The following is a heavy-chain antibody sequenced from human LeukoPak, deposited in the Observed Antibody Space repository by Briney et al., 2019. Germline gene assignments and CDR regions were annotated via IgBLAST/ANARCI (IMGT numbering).Heavy chain of an antibody. Sequence: GGSLRLSCAASRVTFSSYWMHWVRQAPGKGLVWVSRINTDGSSTSYADSVKGRFTISRDNAKNTLYLQMNSLRAEDTAVYYCASRYDYVWGSYQLDYWGQGTLVTVSS. CDR1: RVTFSSYW. J-gene: IGHJ4*02. CDR2: INTDGSST. V-gene: IGHV3-74*01. CDR3: ASRYDYVWGSYQLDY. D-gene: IGHD3-16*02.